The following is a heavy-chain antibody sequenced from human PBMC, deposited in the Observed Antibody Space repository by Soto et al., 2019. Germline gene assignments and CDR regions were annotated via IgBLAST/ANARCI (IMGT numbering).Heavy chain of an antibody. V-gene: IGHV4-30-4*01. CDR3: ARSLDNYYDSSGYYPRFDY. CDR2: IYYSGST. J-gene: IGHJ4*02. D-gene: IGHD3-22*01. CDR1: GGSISSGDYY. Sequence: TLSLTCTVSGGSISSGDYYWSWIRQPPGKGLEWIGYIYYSGSTYYNPSLKSRVTISVDTSKNQFSLKLSSVTAADTAVYYCARSLDNYYDSSGYYPRFDYWGQGTLVTVSS.